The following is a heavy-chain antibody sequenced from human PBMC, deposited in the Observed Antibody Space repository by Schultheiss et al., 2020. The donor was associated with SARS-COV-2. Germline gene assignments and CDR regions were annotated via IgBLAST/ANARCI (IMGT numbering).Heavy chain of an antibody. CDR3: ARSYCGGDCYEGADHFDY. V-gene: IGHV3-13*05. Sequence: GGSLRLSCAASGFTFSSYDMHWVRQATGKGLEWVSAIGTAGDPYYPGSVKGRFTISRENAKNSLYLQMNSLRAEDTAVYYCARSYCGGDCYEGADHFDYWGQGTLVTVSS. CDR1: GFTFSSYD. CDR2: IGTAGDP. J-gene: IGHJ4*02. D-gene: IGHD2-21*02.